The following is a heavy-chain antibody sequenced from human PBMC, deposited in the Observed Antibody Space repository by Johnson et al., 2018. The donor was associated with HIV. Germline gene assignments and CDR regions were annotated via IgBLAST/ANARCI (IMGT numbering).Heavy chain of an antibody. J-gene: IGHJ3*02. V-gene: IGHV3-13*01. D-gene: IGHD6-19*01. Sequence: VQLVESGGGLVQPGGSLRLSCAASGFTFRNHDMHWVRQATGKGLEWVSAIGPTGDTYYPGSVKGRFTISRENAKNSLYLQMNSLRAGDTAVYYCARGLIAVAGFDAFHIWGQGTMVTVSS. CDR2: IGPTGDT. CDR1: GFTFRNHD. CDR3: ARGLIAVAGFDAFHI.